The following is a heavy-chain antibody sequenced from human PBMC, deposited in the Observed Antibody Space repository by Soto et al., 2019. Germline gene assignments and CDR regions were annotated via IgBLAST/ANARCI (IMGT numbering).Heavy chain of an antibody. D-gene: IGHD2-2*02. Sequence: SGGSLRLSCAASGFTFSSYAMHWVRQAPGKGLEWVAVISYDGSNKYYADSVKGRFTISRDNSKNTLYLQMNSLRAEDTAVYYCAREDCSSTSCYMRYYYYYYGMDVWGQGTTVTVSS. J-gene: IGHJ6*02. V-gene: IGHV3-30-3*01. CDR3: AREDCSSTSCYMRYYYYYYGMDV. CDR2: ISYDGSNK. CDR1: GFTFSSYA.